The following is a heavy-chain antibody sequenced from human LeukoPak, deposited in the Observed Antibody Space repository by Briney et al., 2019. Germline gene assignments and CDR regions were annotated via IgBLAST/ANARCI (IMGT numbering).Heavy chain of an antibody. J-gene: IGHJ4*02. CDR3: ARSPIAAAGPRYYFDY. D-gene: IGHD6-13*01. Sequence: SETLSLTCAVYGGSFSGYYWSWIRQPPGKGLEWIGYIYYSGSTSYNPSLKSRVTISVDTSKNQFSLKLSSVTAADTAVYYCARSPIAAAGPRYYFDYWGQGTLVTVSS. V-gene: IGHV4-59*12. CDR2: IYYSGST. CDR1: GGSFSGYY.